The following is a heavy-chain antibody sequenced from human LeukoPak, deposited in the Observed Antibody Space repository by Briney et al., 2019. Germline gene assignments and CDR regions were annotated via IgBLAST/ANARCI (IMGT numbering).Heavy chain of an antibody. D-gene: IGHD2-2*02. V-gene: IGHV3-23*01. Sequence: GGSLRLSCAASGFTFSNYAMSWVRQAPGKGLEWVSAISGNGVSPYYADSVRGRFTVSRDNSKNTLDLHMSSLRADDTAVYYCAKDQRRGCSSTSCYKWFDPWGQGTLVTVSS. CDR1: GFTFSNYA. J-gene: IGHJ5*02. CDR3: AKDQRRGCSSTSCYKWFDP. CDR2: ISGNGVSP.